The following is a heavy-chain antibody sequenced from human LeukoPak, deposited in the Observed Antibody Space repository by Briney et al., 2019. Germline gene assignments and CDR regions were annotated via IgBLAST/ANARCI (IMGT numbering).Heavy chain of an antibody. CDR2: ISGSGGST. J-gene: IGHJ6*03. CDR3: ARAGELRYMDV. Sequence: GGSLRLSCAASGFTFSNYAMNWVRQAPGKGLEWVSAISGSGGSTYYADSVKGRFTISRDNSKSTLFLHMSSLRVDDTAIYYCARAGELRYMDVWGKGTAVTVSS. CDR1: GFTFSNYA. V-gene: IGHV3-23*01. D-gene: IGHD3-16*01.